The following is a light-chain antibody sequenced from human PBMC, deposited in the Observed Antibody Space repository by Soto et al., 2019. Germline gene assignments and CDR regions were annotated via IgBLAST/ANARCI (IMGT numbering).Light chain of an antibody. CDR2: GVL. J-gene: IGKJ2*01. Sequence: IVLTQSPGTVSLSPGESATLSCRASQSIRSNYVAWYQQKPGQAPRLLIYGVLNRATGIPDRFSGSGSGTDFTLTIRRLEPEDSAGYHCQQDDDSTRTFGQGTKLEIK. V-gene: IGKV3-20*01. CDR1: QSIRSNY. CDR3: QQDDDSTRT.